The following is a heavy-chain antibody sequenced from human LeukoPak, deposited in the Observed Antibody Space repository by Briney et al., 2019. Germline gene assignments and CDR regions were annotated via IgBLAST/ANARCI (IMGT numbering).Heavy chain of an antibody. D-gene: IGHD3-3*01. CDR2: INHSGST. V-gene: IGHV4-34*01. CDR1: GGSFSGYY. J-gene: IGHJ3*02. Sequence: SETLSLTCAVYGGSFSGYYWSWIRQPPGKGLEWIGEINHSGSTNYNPSLKSRVTISVDTSKNQFSLKLSSVTAADTAVYYCARGPRRVFGVVIYAFDIWGQGTMVTVSP. CDR3: ARGPRRVFGVVIYAFDI.